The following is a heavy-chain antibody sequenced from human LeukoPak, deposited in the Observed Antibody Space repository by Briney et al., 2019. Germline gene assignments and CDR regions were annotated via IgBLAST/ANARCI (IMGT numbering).Heavy chain of an antibody. V-gene: IGHV1-46*01. CDR1: GYTFTSYY. CDR2: INPSGGST. D-gene: IGHD2-21*02. CDR3: ARDLAYCGGDCYLYYYYYYMDV. Sequence: ASVKVSCKASGYTFTSYYMHWVRQAPGQGLEWMGIINPSGGSTSYAQKFQGRVTMTRDMSTSTVYMELSSLRSEDTAVYYCARDLAYCGGDCYLYYYYYYMDVWGKGTTVTISS. J-gene: IGHJ6*03.